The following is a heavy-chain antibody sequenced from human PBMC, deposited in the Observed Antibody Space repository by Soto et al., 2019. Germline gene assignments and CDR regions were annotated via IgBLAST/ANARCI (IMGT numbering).Heavy chain of an antibody. D-gene: IGHD6-19*01. CDR1: GFTFSSYA. Sequence: PVGSLRLSCAASGFTFSSYAMSRVRQAPGKGLEWVSAISGSGGSTYYADSVKGRFTISRDNSKNTLYLQMNSLRAEDTAVYYCAKDRRQWLGGGLDYWGQGTLVTVSS. CDR2: ISGSGGST. CDR3: AKDRRQWLGGGLDY. V-gene: IGHV3-23*01. J-gene: IGHJ4*02.